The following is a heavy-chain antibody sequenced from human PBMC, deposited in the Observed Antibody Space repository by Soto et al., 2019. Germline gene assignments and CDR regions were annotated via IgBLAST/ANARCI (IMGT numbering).Heavy chain of an antibody. V-gene: IGHV3-23*01. Sequence: EVQLLESGGGLVQPGGSLRLSCAASGFIFSISAMSWVRQAPGKGLEWVSTITGGGSPTYYADSVKGRFTTSRDNSKNTLYLQIHSLTAEDTALYYCAKIRDSWTDYWGQGTLVTVSS. CDR1: GFIFSISA. CDR2: ITGGGSPT. CDR3: AKIRDSWTDY. D-gene: IGHD3-22*01. J-gene: IGHJ4*02.